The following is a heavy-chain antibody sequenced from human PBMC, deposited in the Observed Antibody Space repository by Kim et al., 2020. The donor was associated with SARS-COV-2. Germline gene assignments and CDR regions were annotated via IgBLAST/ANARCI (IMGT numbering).Heavy chain of an antibody. V-gene: IGHV1-18*01. CDR3: ARNLQVAGTWYYYYGMDV. D-gene: IGHD6-19*01. J-gene: IGHJ6*02. Sequence: ASVKVSCKASGYTFTSYGISWVRQAPGQGLEWMGWISAYNGNTNYEQKLQGRVTMTTDTSTSTAYMELRSLRSDDTAVYYCARNLQVAGTWYYYYGMDVWGQGTTVTVSS. CDR2: ISAYNGNT. CDR1: GYTFTSYG.